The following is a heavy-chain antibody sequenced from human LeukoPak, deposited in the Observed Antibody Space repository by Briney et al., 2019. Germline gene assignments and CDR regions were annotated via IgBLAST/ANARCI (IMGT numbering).Heavy chain of an antibody. CDR1: GYSFSSYW. J-gene: IGHJ4*02. Sequence: GESLKISCKASGYSFSSYWIGWVRQMPGKGPEWMVIIYPGDSDLKYSPSFEGQVTISADKSNGTAYLQWSSLKASDTAMYHCARRSSSGGYYFDYWGQGTLVTVSS. CDR2: IYPGDSDL. CDR3: ARRSSSGGYYFDY. V-gene: IGHV5-51*01. D-gene: IGHD3-16*01.